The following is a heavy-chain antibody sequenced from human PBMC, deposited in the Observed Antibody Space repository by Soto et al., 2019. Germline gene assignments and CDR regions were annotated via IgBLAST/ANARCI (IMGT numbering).Heavy chain of an antibody. V-gene: IGHV4-30-4*01. CDR3: ATQEVGGSYVYTFDP. Sequence: SETLSLTCTVSGCSISSGDYYWSWIRQPPGKGLEWIGYIYYSGSTYYNPSLKSRVTISVDTSKNQFSLKLSSVTAADTAVYYCATQEVGGSYVYTFDPWGQGTLVTVSS. CDR1: GCSISSGDYY. D-gene: IGHD1-26*01. J-gene: IGHJ5*02. CDR2: IYYSGST.